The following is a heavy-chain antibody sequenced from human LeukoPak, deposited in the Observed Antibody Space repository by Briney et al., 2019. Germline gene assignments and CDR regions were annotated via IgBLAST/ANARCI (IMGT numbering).Heavy chain of an antibody. CDR3: ARDGAGRGYYTPYYYYGMDV. V-gene: IGHV1-69*04. Sequence: AASVKVSSTASGGTFSSYAISWVRQAPGQGLEWMGRIIPIFGIANYAQKFQGRVTITADKSTSTAYMELSSLRSEDTAVYYCARDGAGRGYYTPYYYYGMDVWGQGTTVTVSS. D-gene: IGHD3-3*01. CDR2: IIPIFGIA. CDR1: GGTFSSYA. J-gene: IGHJ6*02.